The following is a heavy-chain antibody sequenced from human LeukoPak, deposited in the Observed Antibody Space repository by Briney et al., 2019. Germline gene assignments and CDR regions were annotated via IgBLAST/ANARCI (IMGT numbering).Heavy chain of an antibody. CDR2: IDPKSGGT. D-gene: IGHD7-27*01. J-gene: IGHJ4*02. V-gene: IGHV1-2*02. CDR1: GFSLIVYY. CDR3: ARGPVWGLDY. Sequence: ASVKVSCRASGFSLIVYYIHWVRQAPGQGLEWMGWIDPKSGGTSSAQSFQGRLTMTSDTSISTVYMELSGLRSDDTATYYCARGPVWGLDYWGLGTLVTVSS.